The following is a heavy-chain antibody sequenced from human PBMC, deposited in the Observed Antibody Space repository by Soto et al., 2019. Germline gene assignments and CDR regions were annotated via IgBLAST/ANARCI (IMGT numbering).Heavy chain of an antibody. CDR1: GGSFSGYY. D-gene: IGHD3-16*01. CDR2: INHSGST. Sequence: QVQLQQWGAGLLKPSETLSLTCAVYGGSFSGYYWSWIRQPPGKGLEWIGEINHSGSTNYNPSLKSRVTISVDTSKNQFSLKLSSVTAADTAVYYCARGGGGGDYLDYWCQGTLVTVSS. CDR3: ARGGGGGDYLDY. V-gene: IGHV4-34*01. J-gene: IGHJ4*02.